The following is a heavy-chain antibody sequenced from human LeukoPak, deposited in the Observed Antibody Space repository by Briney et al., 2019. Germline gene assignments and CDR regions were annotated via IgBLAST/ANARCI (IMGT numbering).Heavy chain of an antibody. D-gene: IGHD6-19*01. Sequence: PSETLSLTCTVSGGFLSSYYWSWIRQPPGKGLEWFGNIYYSGSTNYNPSLKSRVTISVDTSRNQFSLKLSSVTAADTAMYYCARDVGSSGGPYFDYWGQGALVTVSS. CDR1: GGFLSSYY. V-gene: IGHV4-59*01. CDR2: IYYSGST. J-gene: IGHJ4*02. CDR3: ARDVGSSGGPYFDY.